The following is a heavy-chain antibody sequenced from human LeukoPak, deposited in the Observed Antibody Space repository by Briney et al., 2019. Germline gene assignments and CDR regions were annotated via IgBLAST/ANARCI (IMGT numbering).Heavy chain of an antibody. CDR3: AFAWTYVFDY. Sequence: PSVTLSLTCTVSGGSISSYYWSWIRQPPGKGLGWIGYIYYSGSTNYNPSLNSRVTISVDTSQNQFSLKLSSVTAADTAVYYCAFAWTYVFDYWGQGTLVTVSS. V-gene: IGHV4-59*01. D-gene: IGHD1-7*01. CDR2: IYYSGST. J-gene: IGHJ4*02. CDR1: GGSISSYY.